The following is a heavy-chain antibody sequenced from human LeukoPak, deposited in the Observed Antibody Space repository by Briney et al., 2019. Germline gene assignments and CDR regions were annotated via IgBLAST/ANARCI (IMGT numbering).Heavy chain of an antibody. CDR3: AREPFTAAGTDY. D-gene: IGHD6-13*01. CDR1: GFTFSSYS. V-gene: IGHV3-21*01. Sequence: PGGSLRLSCAASGFTFSSYSMNWVRQAPGKGLEWVSSISSSSSYIYYADSVKGRFTISRDNAKNSLYLQMNSLRAEDTAVYYCAREPFTAAGTDYWGQGTLVTVSS. CDR2: ISSSSSYI. J-gene: IGHJ4*02.